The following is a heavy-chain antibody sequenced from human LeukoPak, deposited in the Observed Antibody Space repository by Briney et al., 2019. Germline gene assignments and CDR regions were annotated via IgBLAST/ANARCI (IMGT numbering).Heavy chain of an antibody. CDR2: ISSSSSTI. Sequence: GGSLRLSCAASGFTFSSYSMNWVRQAPGKGLEWVSYISSSSSTIYYADSVKGRFTISRDNAKNSLYLQTNSLRAEDTAVYYCARGRLQGLYYMDVWGKGTTVTVSS. D-gene: IGHD5-24*01. CDR3: ARGRLQGLYYMDV. J-gene: IGHJ6*03. CDR1: GFTFSSYS. V-gene: IGHV3-48*04.